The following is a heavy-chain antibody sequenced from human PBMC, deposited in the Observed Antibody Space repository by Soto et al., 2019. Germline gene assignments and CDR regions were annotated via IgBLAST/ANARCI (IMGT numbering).Heavy chain of an antibody. CDR2: IKHRGST. Sequence: SETLSLTCAVDGGFLSGYSWSWIRQLPGKGREWIGEIKHRGSTNFNPSLKSRIAISVDTSKNQFSLKLNSLTAAETAVYCCARGAVYYYDSSGYYRYWGQGTLVPVSS. V-gene: IGHV4-34*01. CDR3: ARGAVYYYDSSGYYRY. D-gene: IGHD3-22*01. CDR1: GGFLSGYS. J-gene: IGHJ4*02.